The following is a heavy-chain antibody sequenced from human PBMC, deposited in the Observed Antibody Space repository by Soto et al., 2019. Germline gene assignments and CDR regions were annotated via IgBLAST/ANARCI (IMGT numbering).Heavy chain of an antibody. V-gene: IGHV3-21*01. CDR2: ISPSTSHI. Sequence: EVHLVESGGGLVKPGGSLRLSCAVSGFTFSSCTMNWVRQAPGKGLEWVSSISPSTSHIYYTDSVKGRFTISRDNAKKSRILQINRLRAEYTAVYYCLGCSGGACYRKYGMDVWGQGTTVTVSS. D-gene: IGHD2-15*01. J-gene: IGHJ6*01. CDR3: LGCSGGACYRKYGMDV. CDR1: GFTFSSCT.